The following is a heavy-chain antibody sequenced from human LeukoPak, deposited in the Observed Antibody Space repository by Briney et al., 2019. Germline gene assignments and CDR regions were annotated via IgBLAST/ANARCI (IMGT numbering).Heavy chain of an antibody. J-gene: IGHJ6*03. Sequence: SVKVSCKASGGTFSSYAISWVRQAPGQGLGWMGRIIPILGIANYAQKFQGRVTITADESTSTAYMELSSLRSEDTAVYYCARGIPWGCYYYYMDVWGKGTTVTVSS. CDR1: GGTFSSYA. D-gene: IGHD3-16*01. CDR2: IIPILGIA. V-gene: IGHV1-69*04. CDR3: ARGIPWGCYYYYMDV.